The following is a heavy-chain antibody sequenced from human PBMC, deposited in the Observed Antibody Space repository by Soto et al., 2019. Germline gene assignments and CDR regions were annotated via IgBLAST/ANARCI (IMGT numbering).Heavy chain of an antibody. CDR3: AKGIVGATPHYFGMDV. V-gene: IGHV3-30*18. CDR1: GFTFSSYG. Sequence: GGSLRLSCAASGFTFSSYGMHWVRQATGKGLECVSVISYDGSNKYYADSVKGRFTISRDNAKSTLYLQMNGLRAEDTAVFYCAKGIVGATPHYFGMDVWGQGTTVTVSS. J-gene: IGHJ6*02. D-gene: IGHD1-26*01. CDR2: ISYDGSNK.